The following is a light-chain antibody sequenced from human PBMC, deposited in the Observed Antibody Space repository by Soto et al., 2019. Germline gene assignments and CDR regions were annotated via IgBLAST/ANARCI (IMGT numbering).Light chain of an antibody. V-gene: IGLV1-40*01. J-gene: IGLJ3*02. CDR1: SSNIGAGYD. CDR3: QSYDSSLSGNWV. CDR2: GNS. Sequence: QAVVTQPPSVSGAPRQRVTISCTGSSSNIGAGYDVHWYQQLPGTAPKLLIYGNSNRPSGVPDRFSGSKSGTSASLAITGLQAEDEADYYCQSYDSSLSGNWVFGGGTQLTVL.